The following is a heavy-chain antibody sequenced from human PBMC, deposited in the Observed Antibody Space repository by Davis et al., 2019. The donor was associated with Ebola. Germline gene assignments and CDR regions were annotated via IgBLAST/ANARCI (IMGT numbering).Heavy chain of an antibody. D-gene: IGHD2-15*01. CDR1: GFTFSSYS. CDR2: ISSSSSYI. CDR3: ARDQEGYWAYYFDY. V-gene: IGHV3-21*01. J-gene: IGHJ4*02. Sequence: PGGSLRLSCAASGFTFSSYSMNWVRQAPGKGLEWVSSISSSSSYIYYADSVKGRFTISRDNAKNSLYLQMNSLRAEDTAVYYCARDQEGYWAYYFDYWGQGTLVTVSS.